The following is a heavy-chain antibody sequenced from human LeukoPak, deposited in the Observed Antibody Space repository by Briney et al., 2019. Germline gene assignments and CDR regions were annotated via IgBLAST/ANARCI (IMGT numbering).Heavy chain of an antibody. CDR1: GFTFNSYE. V-gene: IGHV3-48*03. CDR3: ARESPHCSGVSCFFDY. D-gene: IGHD2-15*01. Sequence: GGSLRLSCAASGFTFNSYEMNWVRLAPGKGLEWVSYITSSGRTTSYADSVKGRFTISRDNAENSLSLQMNSLRAEDTAIYYCARESPHCSGVSCFFDYWGQGTLVTVSS. CDR2: ITSSGRTT. J-gene: IGHJ4*02.